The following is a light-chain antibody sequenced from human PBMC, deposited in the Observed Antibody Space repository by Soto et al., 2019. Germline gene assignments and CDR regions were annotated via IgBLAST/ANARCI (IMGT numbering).Light chain of an antibody. V-gene: IGKV3-15*01. CDR2: DAS. Sequence: EIVMTQSPVTLSVSPGERATLSCRASQTIRSDLAWYQQKPGQAPMLLISDASTRATGIPARFNGSGSGTEFTLAISSLQSEDFAIYYCHQYNTCPLTFGGGTKVDIK. CDR3: HQYNTCPLT. J-gene: IGKJ4*01. CDR1: QTIRSD.